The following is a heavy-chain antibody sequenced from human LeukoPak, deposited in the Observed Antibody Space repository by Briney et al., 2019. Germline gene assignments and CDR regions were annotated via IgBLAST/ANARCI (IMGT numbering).Heavy chain of an antibody. CDR1: GYTFTGYY. CDR2: INPNSGGT. Sequence: ASVTVSCTASGYTFTGYYMHWVRQAPGQGLEWMGRINPNSGGTNYAQKFQGRVTMTRDTSISTAYMELSRLRSDDTSVYYCARAHPRATLADYWGQGTLVTVSS. CDR3: ARAHPRATLADY. D-gene: IGHD4-23*01. V-gene: IGHV1-2*06. J-gene: IGHJ4*02.